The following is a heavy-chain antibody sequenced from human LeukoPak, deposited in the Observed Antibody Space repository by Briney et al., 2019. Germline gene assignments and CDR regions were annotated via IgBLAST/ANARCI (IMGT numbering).Heavy chain of an antibody. CDR1: GFIVSSNY. D-gene: IGHD4-17*01. CDR2: IYSGGST. V-gene: IGHV3-66*01. CDR3: ARDLGANWFYP. J-gene: IGHJ5*02. Sequence: GGSLRLSCAASGFIVSSNYMSWVRQAPEKGLEWVSVIYSGGSTYYADSVKGRFTISRDNSKNTLYLQMNSLRAEDTAVYYCARDLGANWFYPWGQGTLVTVSS.